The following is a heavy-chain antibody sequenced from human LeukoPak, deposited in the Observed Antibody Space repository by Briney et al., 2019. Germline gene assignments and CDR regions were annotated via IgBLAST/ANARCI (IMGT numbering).Heavy chain of an antibody. D-gene: IGHD2-15*01. CDR3: NRGMLGSCSGGSCYYFDD. V-gene: IGHV3-49*04. CDR2: IKSKRYGEII. Sequence: GRSLRLSCTGSGFNFGDYTMSWARQAPGKGLEWVGFIKSKRYGEIIEYAASVKDRFIISRDDTKNIAYLQMNSLKIEDTAIYHFNRGMLGSCSGGSCYYFDDWGQGILVTLSS. CDR1: GFNFGDYT. J-gene: IGHJ4*02.